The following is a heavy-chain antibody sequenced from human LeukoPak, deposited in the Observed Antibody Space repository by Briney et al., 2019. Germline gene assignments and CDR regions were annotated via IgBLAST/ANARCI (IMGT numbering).Heavy chain of an antibody. V-gene: IGHV1-2*06. CDR3: ASPYLGYCSRGSCYFDAFGI. Sequence: ASVKVSCKASGYTFTGYYMHWVRQAPGRGLEWMGRINPSSGGTNYAQKFQGRVTMTRDTSISTAYMELSRLRSDDTAVYYCASPYLGYCSRGSCYFDAFGIWGQGTMVTVSS. J-gene: IGHJ3*02. CDR2: INPSSGGT. D-gene: IGHD2-15*01. CDR1: GYTFTGYY.